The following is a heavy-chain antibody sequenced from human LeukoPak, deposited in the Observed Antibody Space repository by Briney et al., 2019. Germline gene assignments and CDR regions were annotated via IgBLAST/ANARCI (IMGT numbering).Heavy chain of an antibody. Sequence: GSIYFFWTTYYTPSLKSRVTISVDTSKNQCSLKMSSVTAADTAVYYCARRSRLTPGVFDYWGQGTLVTVSS. CDR3: ARRSRLTPGVFDY. J-gene: IGHJ4*02. D-gene: IGHD1-14*01. CDR2: IYFFWTT. V-gene: IGHV4-39*01.